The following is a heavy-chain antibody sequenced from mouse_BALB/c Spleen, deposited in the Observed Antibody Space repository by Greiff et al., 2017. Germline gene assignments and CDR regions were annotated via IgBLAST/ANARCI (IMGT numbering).Heavy chain of an antibody. D-gene: IGHD1-1*01. CDR1: GFTFSSFG. J-gene: IGHJ2*01. Sequence: EVMLVESGGGLVQPGGSRKLSCAASGFTFSSFGMHWVRQAPEKGLEWVAYISSGSSTIYYADTVKGRFTISRDNPKNTLFLQMTSLRSEDTAMYYCARDYYVYWGQGTTLTVSS. CDR2: ISSGSSTI. V-gene: IGHV5-17*02. CDR3: ARDYYVY.